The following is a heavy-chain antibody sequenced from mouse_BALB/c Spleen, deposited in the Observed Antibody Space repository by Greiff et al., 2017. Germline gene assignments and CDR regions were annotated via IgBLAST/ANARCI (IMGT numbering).Heavy chain of an antibody. CDR1: GYTFTSYW. D-gene: IGHD2-1*01. Sequence: QVQLKESGAELVKPGASVKLSCKASGYTFTSYWMHWVKQRPGQGLEWIGEINPSNGRTNYNEKFKSKATLTVDKSSSTAYMQLSSLTSEDSAVYDGARGRGNYEEYYAMDYWGQGTSVTVSS. V-gene: IGHV1S81*02. CDR3: ARGRGNYEEYYAMDY. CDR2: INPSNGRT. J-gene: IGHJ4*01.